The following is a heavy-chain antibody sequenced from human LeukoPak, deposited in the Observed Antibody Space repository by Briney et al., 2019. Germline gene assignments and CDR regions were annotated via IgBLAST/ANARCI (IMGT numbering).Heavy chain of an antibody. CDR3: ARDRSIMITFGGVVDP. D-gene: IGHD3-16*01. CDR1: GFTFSDYY. V-gene: IGHV3-11*04. Sequence: PGGSLRPSCAASGFTFSDYYMSWIRQAPGQGLEWVSYISSSGSTIYYADSVKGRFTISRDNAKNSLYLQMNSLRAEDTAVYYCARDRSIMITFGGVVDPWGQGTLVTVSS. J-gene: IGHJ5*02. CDR2: ISSSGSTI.